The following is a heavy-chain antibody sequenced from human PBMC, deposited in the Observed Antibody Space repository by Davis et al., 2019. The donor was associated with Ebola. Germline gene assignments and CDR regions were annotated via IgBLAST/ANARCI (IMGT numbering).Heavy chain of an antibody. J-gene: IGHJ5*02. CDR2: ISSNSRDI. CDR1: GFTFSGYG. CDR3: VKEGADSVVIPAAFDP. Sequence: GGSLRLSCAASGFTFSGYGMNWVRQAPGKGLEWVASISSNSRDIYYADSVKGRFTISRDNSKKSLYLQMNGLRAEDTAVYYCVKEGADSVVIPAAFDPWGQGTLVTVSS. V-gene: IGHV3-21*01. D-gene: IGHD3-16*02.